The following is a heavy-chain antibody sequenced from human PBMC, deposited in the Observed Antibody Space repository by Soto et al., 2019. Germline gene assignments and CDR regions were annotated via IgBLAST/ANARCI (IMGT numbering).Heavy chain of an antibody. CDR3: ARDSADIVVVVAATRDWFDP. J-gene: IGHJ5*02. CDR2: ISAYNGNT. CDR1: GYTFTSYG. V-gene: IGHV1-18*01. D-gene: IGHD2-15*01. Sequence: QVQLVQSGAEVKKPGASVKVSCKASGYTFTSYGISWVRQAPGQGLEWMGWISAYNGNTNYAQKLQGRVTMTTDTSTSTAYMELRSPRSDDTAVYYCARDSADIVVVVAATRDWFDPWGQGTLVTVSS.